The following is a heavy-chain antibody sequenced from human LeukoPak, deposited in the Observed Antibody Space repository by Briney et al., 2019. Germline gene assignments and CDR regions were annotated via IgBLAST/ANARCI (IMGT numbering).Heavy chain of an antibody. Sequence: GGSLRLSCAASGFTFSNAWMSWVRQAPGKGLEWVSSISASGGSTNYADSVKGRFTISRDNSKNTVYLQMNSLRAEDTAVYYCAKVMKGSERLTMVRGVIIKTAGLYYMDVWGKGTTVTVSS. CDR3: AKVMKGSERLTMVRGVIIKTAGLYYMDV. J-gene: IGHJ6*03. CDR2: ISASGGST. D-gene: IGHD3-10*01. V-gene: IGHV3-23*01. CDR1: GFTFSNAW.